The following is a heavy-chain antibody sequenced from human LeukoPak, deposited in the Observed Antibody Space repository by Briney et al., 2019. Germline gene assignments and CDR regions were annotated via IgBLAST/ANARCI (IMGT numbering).Heavy chain of an antibody. CDR2: MYNTGST. CDR1: GASISTYY. CDR3: ARGGVYSSGLDY. D-gene: IGHD6-19*01. V-gene: IGHV4-4*07. J-gene: IGHJ4*02. Sequence: KPSETLSLTCTVSGASISTYYWSWIRQPAGKGLEWIGRMYNTGSTNYNPSLKSRVTMSVDTSKNQLSLKLSSVTAADTAVYYCARGGVYSSGLDYWGQGTLVTVSS.